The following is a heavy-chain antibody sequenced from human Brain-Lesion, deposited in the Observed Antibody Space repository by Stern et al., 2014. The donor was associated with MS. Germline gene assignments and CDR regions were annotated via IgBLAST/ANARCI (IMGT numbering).Heavy chain of an antibody. J-gene: IGHJ4*02. CDR1: GGSISSSNW. Sequence: QVQLQESGPGLVKPSGTLSLTCAVSGGSISSSNWWSWVRQSPGKGLEWIGESDHSGSTLYNPSLKRRVTVSVDKSKKRFSLNLRSVPAADTAVYFCARFPASRPHVFDSWGQGTLVTVSS. CDR2: SDHSGST. CDR3: ARFPASRPHVFDS. V-gene: IGHV4-4*02. D-gene: IGHD6-13*01.